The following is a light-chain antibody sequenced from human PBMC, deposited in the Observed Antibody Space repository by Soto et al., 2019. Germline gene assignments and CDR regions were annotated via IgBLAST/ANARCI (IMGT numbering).Light chain of an antibody. CDR3: QQCFSDRWR. Sequence: DIQMTQSPSSLSASVGDRATITCRANQNIHNFLNRYQQKPGKAPKILIYAASSLYSGVPSRFSGSRSGTDFTLDSSGLHAEDLASDYCQQCFSDRWRVGQGTKVEIK. CDR2: AAS. J-gene: IGKJ1*01. V-gene: IGKV1-39*01. CDR1: QNIHNF.